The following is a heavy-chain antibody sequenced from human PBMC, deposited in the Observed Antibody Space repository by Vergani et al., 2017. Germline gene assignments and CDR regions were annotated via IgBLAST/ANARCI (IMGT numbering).Heavy chain of an antibody. Sequence: EVQLLESGGDLVQPGGSLRLSCAASGFTFSTYAMSWVRQAPGRGLEWVSAISPSGGTTYDADSVEGRFTISRDNSKNTLYLQMNSLRPEDTAVYYCAKALGSGLDYFDDWGQGTLVTVSS. CDR2: ISPSGGTT. J-gene: IGHJ4*02. V-gene: IGHV3-23*01. CDR3: AKALGSGLDYFDD. D-gene: IGHD3/OR15-3a*01. CDR1: GFTFSTYA.